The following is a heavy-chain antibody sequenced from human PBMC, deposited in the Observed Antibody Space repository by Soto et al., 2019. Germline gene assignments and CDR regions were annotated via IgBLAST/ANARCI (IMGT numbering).Heavy chain of an antibody. V-gene: IGHV3-73*01. J-gene: IGHJ6*03. D-gene: IGHD3-3*01. CDR3: SRQASDFWSGKPQYYMDV. Sequence: EVQLVEAGGGLVQPGGSLKLSCAASGFTFSGSAMHWVRQASGKGLEWVGRIRSKGNNYATAYGASLKGRFTISRDDSKHTAYVQMNILNTEDTAVYYCSRQASDFWSGKPQYYMDVWGKGTTVTVSS. CDR2: IRSKGNNYAT. CDR1: GFTFSGSA.